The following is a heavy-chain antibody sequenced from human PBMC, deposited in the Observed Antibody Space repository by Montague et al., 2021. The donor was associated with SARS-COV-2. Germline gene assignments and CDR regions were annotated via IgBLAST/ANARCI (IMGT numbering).Heavy chain of an antibody. Sequence: SLRLSCATSGFSVSSKYMSWVRQAPGKGLEWVSLIYTGGATWYSDSVKGRFSISRDNSMNAVYLQMNSLRSEDTAVYYCARGTQYERSGDYFHYHGMDVWGQGTTVTVSS. CDR2: IYTGGAT. V-gene: IGHV3-66*02. D-gene: IGHD2-2*01. J-gene: IGHJ6*02. CDR1: GFSVSSKY. CDR3: ARGTQYERSGDYFHYHGMDV.